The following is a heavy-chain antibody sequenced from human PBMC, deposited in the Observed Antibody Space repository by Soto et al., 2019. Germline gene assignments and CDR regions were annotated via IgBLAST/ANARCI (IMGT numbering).Heavy chain of an antibody. CDR1: GFIFSRYE. Sequence: GGSLRLSCAASGFIFSRYEMNWVRQAPRKGLEWVSYINTRGNIIHYADSVKGRFTISRDNAENSLYLQMNSLRAEDTAVYYCARDIDYYDSSGYQDYWGQGSLVTVSS. CDR2: INTRGNII. CDR3: ARDIDYYDSSGYQDY. D-gene: IGHD3-22*01. J-gene: IGHJ4*02. V-gene: IGHV3-48*03.